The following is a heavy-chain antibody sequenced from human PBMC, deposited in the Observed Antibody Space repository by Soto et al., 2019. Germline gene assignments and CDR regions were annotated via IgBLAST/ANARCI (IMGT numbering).Heavy chain of an antibody. J-gene: IGHJ2*01. Sequence: QGHLQQWGAGLLKPSETLSLTCAVYGGPFSDYYWSWVRQPPGKGLEWIAEINYSGSTRYNPPLMSRATISSDTSKNQVSLNLSSVTAADTAVYYCVIYADSGWYFNPWGRGTLVTVSS. CDR3: VIYADSGWYFNP. V-gene: IGHV4-34*01. D-gene: IGHD4-17*01. CDR1: GGPFSDYY. CDR2: INYSGST.